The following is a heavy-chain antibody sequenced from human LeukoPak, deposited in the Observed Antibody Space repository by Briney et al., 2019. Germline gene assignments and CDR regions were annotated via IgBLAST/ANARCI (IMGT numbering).Heavy chain of an antibody. CDR3: AREADGFDI. CDR2: LAYDETFR. Sequence: GGSLRLSCSASGFTFSCYTMHWVRQAPGQGLEWVALLAYDETFRYYADSVKGRFTISRDTAKTTLDLQMNSLTTEDTALYYCAREADGFDIWGQGTMVTVSS. V-gene: IGHV3-30*01. CDR1: GFTFSCYT. J-gene: IGHJ3*02.